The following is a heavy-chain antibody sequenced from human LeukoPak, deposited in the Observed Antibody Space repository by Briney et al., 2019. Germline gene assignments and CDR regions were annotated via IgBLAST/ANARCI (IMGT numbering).Heavy chain of an antibody. D-gene: IGHD6-19*01. Sequence: SETLSLTCTVSGGSTSSYYWSWIRQPPGKGLEWIGYIYYSGSTNYNPSLKSRVTISVDTSKNQFSLKLSSVTAADTAVYYCARGKAYSSGWPPYYYYGMDVWSQGTTVTVSS. J-gene: IGHJ6*02. CDR1: GGSTSSYY. CDR3: ARGKAYSSGWPPYYYYGMDV. V-gene: IGHV4-59*08. CDR2: IYYSGST.